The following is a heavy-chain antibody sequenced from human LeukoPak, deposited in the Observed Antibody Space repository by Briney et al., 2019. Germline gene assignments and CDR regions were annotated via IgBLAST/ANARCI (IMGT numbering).Heavy chain of an antibody. V-gene: IGHV3-21*01. CDR1: GFTFSSYS. CDR2: ISSSSYI. CDR3: ARGDIVVVPAATDY. Sequence: GGSLRLSCAASGFTFSSYSMNWVRQAPGKGLEWVSSISSSSYIYYADSVKGRFTISRDNAKNSLYLQMNSLRAEDTAVYYCARGDIVVVPAATDYWGQGTLVTVSS. J-gene: IGHJ4*02. D-gene: IGHD2-2*01.